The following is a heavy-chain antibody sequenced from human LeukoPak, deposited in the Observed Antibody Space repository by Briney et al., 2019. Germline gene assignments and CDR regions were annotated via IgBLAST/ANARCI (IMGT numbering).Heavy chain of an antibody. D-gene: IGHD2-2*01. CDR1: GYRLSELS. CDR2: LDVEDDEP. J-gene: IGHJ6*03. CDR3: ATEATSPDYNYYMDV. V-gene: IGHV1-24*01. Sequence: ASVKVSCKVSGYRLSELSMHWVRQAPGKGLEWMGGLDVEDDEPIYAQKFQGRVIMTEDTSTDTAYMELSSLRSEDTAVYYCATEATSPDYNYYMDVWGKGTAVTVSS.